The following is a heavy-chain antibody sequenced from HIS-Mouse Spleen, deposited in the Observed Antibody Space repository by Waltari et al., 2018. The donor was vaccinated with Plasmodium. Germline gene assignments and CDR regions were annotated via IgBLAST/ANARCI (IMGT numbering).Heavy chain of an antibody. V-gene: IGHV3-66*01. CDR3: ARGSAGDAFDI. D-gene: IGHD3-10*01. CDR2: IYSGGST. CDR1: GFTVSSNY. Sequence: EVQLVESGGGLVQPGGSLGLSCAASGFTVSSNYMSWVRQAPGKGLEWVSVIYSGGSTYYADSVKGRFTISRDNSKNTLYLQMNSLRAEDTAVYYCARGSAGDAFDIWGQGTMVTVSS. J-gene: IGHJ3*02.